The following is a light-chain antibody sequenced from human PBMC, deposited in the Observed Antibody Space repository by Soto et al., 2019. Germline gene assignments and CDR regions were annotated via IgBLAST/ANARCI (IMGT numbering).Light chain of an antibody. CDR1: TSNIGTNS. V-gene: IGLV1-44*01. CDR2: SNN. Sequence: QSVLTQPPSASGTPGQKVTIVCSGRTSNIGTNSVNWYQQLPGRAPKLLIYSNNQRPSGVPDRFSGSKSGNTASLTISGLQADDEAHYYCCSHAGRGTVIFGGGTKLTVL. CDR3: CSHAGRGTVI. J-gene: IGLJ2*01.